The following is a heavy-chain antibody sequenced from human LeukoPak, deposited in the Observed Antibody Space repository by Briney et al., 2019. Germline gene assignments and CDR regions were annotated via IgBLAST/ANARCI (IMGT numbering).Heavy chain of an antibody. CDR2: INHSGST. Sequence: SETLSLTCAVYGGSFSGYYWSWIRQPPGKGLEWIGEINHSGSTNYNPSLKSRVTISVDTSKNQFSLKLSAVTAADPAVYYCASEDYFDYWGQETLVTVSS. CDR1: GGSFSGYY. V-gene: IGHV4-34*01. J-gene: IGHJ4*02. CDR3: ASEDYFDY.